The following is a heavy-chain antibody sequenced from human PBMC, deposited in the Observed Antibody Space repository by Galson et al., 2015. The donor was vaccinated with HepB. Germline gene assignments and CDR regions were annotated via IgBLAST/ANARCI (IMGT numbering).Heavy chain of an antibody. D-gene: IGHD3-16*02. J-gene: IGHJ4*02. CDR2: ISAYNGNT. CDR1: GYTFTSYG. CDR3: ASSGRRHDYVWGSYRYTGDYFDY. V-gene: IGHV1-18*01. Sequence: SCKASGYTFTSYGISWVRQAPGQGLEWMGWISAYNGNTNYAQKLQGRVTMTTDTSTSTAYMELRSLRSDDTAVYYCASSGRRHDYVWGSYRYTGDYFDYWGQGTLVTVSS.